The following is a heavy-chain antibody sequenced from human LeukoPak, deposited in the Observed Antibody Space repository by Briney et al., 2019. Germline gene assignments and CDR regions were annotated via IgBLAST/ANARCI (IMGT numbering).Heavy chain of an antibody. Sequence: PSETLSLTCTVSGGSISSSSYYWGWIRQPPGKGLEWIGSIYYSGSTYYNPSLKSRVTISVDTSKNQFSLKLSSVTAADTAVYYCARRGAFDIWGQGTMVTASS. CDR1: GGSISSSSYY. V-gene: IGHV4-39*01. CDR2: IYYSGST. CDR3: ARRGAFDI. J-gene: IGHJ3*02.